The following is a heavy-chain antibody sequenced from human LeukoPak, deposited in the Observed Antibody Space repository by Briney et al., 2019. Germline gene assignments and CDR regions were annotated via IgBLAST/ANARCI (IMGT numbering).Heavy chain of an antibody. CDR2: IYYSGTA. CDR1: ATSISSSANY. J-gene: IGHJ6*03. CDR3: ARQASDYNYYYNDV. Sequence: SESLSLTCTVSATSISSSANYSGWIRQVPGKGLQWIGSIYYSGTAYYNPSLESRVTISETTSRSRFSLMLTTVITPDTAVIYCARQASDYNYYYNDVWGQGTTVIVAS. V-gene: IGHV4-39*01.